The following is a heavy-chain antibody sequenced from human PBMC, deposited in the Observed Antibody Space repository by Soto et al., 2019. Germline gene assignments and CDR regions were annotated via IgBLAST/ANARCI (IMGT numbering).Heavy chain of an antibody. CDR1: GGSFSGYY. J-gene: IGHJ6*02. CDR3: ASTTGIAARLPIYYYYGMDV. V-gene: IGHV4-34*01. D-gene: IGHD6-6*01. Sequence: LSLTCAVYGGSFSGYYWSWIRQPPGKGLEWIGEINHSGSTNYNPSLKSRVTISVDTPKNQFSLKLSSVTAADTAVYYCASTTGIAARLPIYYYYGMDVWGQVTTVTVSS. CDR2: INHSGST.